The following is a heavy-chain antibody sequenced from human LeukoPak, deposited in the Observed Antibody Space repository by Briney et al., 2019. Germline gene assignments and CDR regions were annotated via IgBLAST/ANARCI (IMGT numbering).Heavy chain of an antibody. Sequence: HPGGPLTLSRSVSGFSFNSYAMLWVRQPPGKGLEYVSSISSNGDSTYYADSVKGRSAISRDNSKKTLFLQMSSLRAEDTAVYYCVKDRYVDPWGQGTLVTVSS. CDR3: VKDRYVDP. CDR1: GFSFNSYA. D-gene: IGHD3-16*02. J-gene: IGHJ5*02. V-gene: IGHV3-64D*09. CDR2: ISSNGDST.